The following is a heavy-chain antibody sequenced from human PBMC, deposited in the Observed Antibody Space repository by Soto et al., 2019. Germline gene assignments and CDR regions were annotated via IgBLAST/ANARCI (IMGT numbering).Heavy chain of an antibody. V-gene: IGHV4-39*01. CDR2: IYYSGST. D-gene: IGHD1-7*01. CDR1: AGSISSSSYY. Sequence: SETLSLTCTVSAGSISSSSYYWGWIRQPPGKGLEWIGSIYYSGSTYYNPSLKSRVTISVDTSKNQFSLKLSSVTAADTAVYYCARITGTHSTFDYWGQGTLVTVSS. J-gene: IGHJ4*02. CDR3: ARITGTHSTFDY.